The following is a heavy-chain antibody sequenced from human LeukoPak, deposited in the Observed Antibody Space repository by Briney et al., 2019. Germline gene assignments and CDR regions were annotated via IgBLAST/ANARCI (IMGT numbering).Heavy chain of an antibody. D-gene: IGHD6-13*01. V-gene: IGHV3-11*01. Sequence: GGSLRLSCAASGFTFSDYYMSWIRQAPGKGLEWVSYISSSGSTIYYADPVKGRFTISRDNAKNSLYLQMNSLRAEDTAVYHCARDYDGRAAAGTRGVFDYWGQGTLVTVSS. CDR3: ARDYDGRAAAGTRGVFDY. CDR2: ISSSGSTI. CDR1: GFTFSDYY. J-gene: IGHJ4*02.